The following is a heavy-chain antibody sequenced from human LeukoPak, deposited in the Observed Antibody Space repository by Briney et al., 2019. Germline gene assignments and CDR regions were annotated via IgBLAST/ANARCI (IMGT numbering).Heavy chain of an antibody. V-gene: IGHV3-23*01. CDR2: ISVSGGST. J-gene: IGHJ4*02. D-gene: IGHD3-10*01. CDR3: AKDRTITMVRGLTGHRQYYFDY. CDR1: GFTFSSYA. Sequence: VSVRLSCAASGFTFSSYAMSWVRQAPGKGLEWVSAISVSGGSTYYEDSVKGRLTISRDNSKNALYLQMNSLRAEDTAVYYCAKDRTITMVRGLTGHRQYYFDYWGQGTLVTVS.